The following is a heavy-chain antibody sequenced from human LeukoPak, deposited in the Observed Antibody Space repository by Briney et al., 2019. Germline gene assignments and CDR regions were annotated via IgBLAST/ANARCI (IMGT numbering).Heavy chain of an antibody. CDR2: IYYSGST. Sequence: SETLSLTCTVSGGSISSYYWSWIRQPPGKGLEWIGYIYYSGSTNYNPSLRSRVTISVDTSNNQFSLKLSSVTAADTAVYYCARAMVRGSLISFDYWGQGTLVTVSS. V-gene: IGHV4-59*08. D-gene: IGHD3-10*01. J-gene: IGHJ4*02. CDR1: GGSISSYY. CDR3: ARAMVRGSLISFDY.